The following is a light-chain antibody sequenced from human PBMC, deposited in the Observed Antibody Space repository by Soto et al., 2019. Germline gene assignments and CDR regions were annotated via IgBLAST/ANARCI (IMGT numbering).Light chain of an antibody. CDR2: ATS. V-gene: IGKV1-39*01. J-gene: IGKJ1*01. CDR1: QTISRY. Sequence: DIQMTHSPSSLSASVGDRVTITCRASQTISRYLNWYQHKAGKAPKLLIYATSSIQSGVPSRFSGSGSGTDFTLTINGLQPEDFATYYCQQSYSNPRTFGQGTKVEIK. CDR3: QQSYSNPRT.